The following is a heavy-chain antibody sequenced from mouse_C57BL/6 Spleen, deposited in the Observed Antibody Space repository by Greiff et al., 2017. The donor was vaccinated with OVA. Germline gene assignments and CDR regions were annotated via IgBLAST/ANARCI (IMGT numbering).Heavy chain of an antibody. D-gene: IGHD2-10*01. Sequence: QVTLKVSGPGILQPSQTLSLTCSFSGFSLSTFGMGVGWIRQPSGMGLEWLAHIWWDDDKYYNPALKSRLTISKDPSKNQVFLKIAKVDTAETATYYCARIDPGLHEGAMDDWGQGTSVTVSS. CDR3: ARIDPGLHEGAMDD. CDR2: IWWDDDK. CDR1: GFSLSTFGMG. V-gene: IGHV8-8*01. J-gene: IGHJ4*01.